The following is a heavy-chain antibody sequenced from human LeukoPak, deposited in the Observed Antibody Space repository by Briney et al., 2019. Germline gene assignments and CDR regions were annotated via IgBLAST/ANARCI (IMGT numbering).Heavy chain of an antibody. CDR1: GYTFTDYY. D-gene: IGHD3-22*01. Sequence: ASVKVSCKASGYTFTDYYMHWVRQAPGQGLEWMGWINPNSVGTNYAQKFQGRVTMTRDTSISTAYMELRRLRSDDTAVYYCARGYPPRRLYDSSGYYSYYFDYWGQGTLVTVSS. J-gene: IGHJ4*02. CDR3: ARGYPPRRLYDSSGYYSYYFDY. V-gene: IGHV1-2*02. CDR2: INPNSVGT.